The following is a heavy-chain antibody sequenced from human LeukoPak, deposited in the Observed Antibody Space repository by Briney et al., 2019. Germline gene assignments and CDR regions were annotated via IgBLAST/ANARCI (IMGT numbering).Heavy chain of an antibody. CDR2: IWYDGSNK. Sequence: GRSLRLSCAASGFTFSSYGMHWVRQAPGKGLEWVAVIWYDGSNKYYADSVKGRFTISRDNSKNTLYLQMNSLRAEDTAAYYCARVGGIAAAQGFDYWGQGTLVTVSS. CDR1: GFTFSSYG. J-gene: IGHJ4*02. V-gene: IGHV3-33*01. D-gene: IGHD6-13*01. CDR3: ARVGGIAAAQGFDY.